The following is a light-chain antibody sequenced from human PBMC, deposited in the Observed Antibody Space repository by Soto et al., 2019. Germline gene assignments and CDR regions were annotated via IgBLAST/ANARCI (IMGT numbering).Light chain of an antibody. CDR3: QQYNDWFSIT. V-gene: IGKV3-15*01. CDR1: QSVSSK. J-gene: IGKJ5*01. Sequence: EIVMTQSPATLSVSPRERAALSCRASQSVSSKLAWYRQRPGQAPRLVIYDTSTRATGVPARFSGSGSGTEFTLTISSLQSEDFGVYYCQQYNDWFSITFGQGTRLEIK. CDR2: DTS.